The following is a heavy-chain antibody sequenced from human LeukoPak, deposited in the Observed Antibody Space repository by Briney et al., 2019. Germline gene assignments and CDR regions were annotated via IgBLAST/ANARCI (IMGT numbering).Heavy chain of an antibody. J-gene: IGHJ3*02. Sequence: GGSLRLSCAASGFTFSSYWMSWVRQAPGKGLEWVANIKQDGSEKYYVDSVKGRFTISRDNAKNSLYLQMNSLRAEDTAVYYCARDGPQRFESYYDFWSGYPDAFDTWGQGTMVTVSS. CDR2: IKQDGSEK. CDR3: ARDGPQRFESYYDFWSGYPDAFDT. D-gene: IGHD3-3*01. V-gene: IGHV3-7*01. CDR1: GFTFSSYW.